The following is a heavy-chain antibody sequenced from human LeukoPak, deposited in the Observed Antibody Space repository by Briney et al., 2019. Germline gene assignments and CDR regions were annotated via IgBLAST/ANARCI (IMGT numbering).Heavy chain of an antibody. CDR2: IYCSEDT. J-gene: IGHJ4*02. V-gene: IGHV4-39*02. D-gene: IGHD2-15*01. Sequence: SETLSLTCTVSGGSIGSRHYFWGWIRQPPGRVLEWIGTIYCSEDTYYNSSSKSRVTISVDTSKNHFSLRLSSVTAADTAVYYCARRGGSRFFDHWGQGTLVTVSS. CDR3: ARRGGSRFFDH. CDR1: GGSIGSRHYF.